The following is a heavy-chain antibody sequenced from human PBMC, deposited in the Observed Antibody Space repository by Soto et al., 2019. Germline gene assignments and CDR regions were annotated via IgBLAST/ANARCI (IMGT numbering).Heavy chain of an antibody. V-gene: IGHV3-30*18. D-gene: IGHD6-19*01. CDR2: ISYDGSNK. CDR1: GFTFSSYG. Sequence: QVQLVESGGGVVQPGRSLRLSCAASGFTFSSYGMHWVRQAPGKGLEWVAVISYDGSNKYYADFVKGRFTISRDNSKNTLYLQMNSLRAEDTAVYYCAKDAVAGTFDYWGQGTLVTVSS. J-gene: IGHJ4*02. CDR3: AKDAVAGTFDY.